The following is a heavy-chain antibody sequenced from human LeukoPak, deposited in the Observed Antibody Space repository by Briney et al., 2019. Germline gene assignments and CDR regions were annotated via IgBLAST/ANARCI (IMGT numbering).Heavy chain of an antibody. CDR1: GFTFSSYS. D-gene: IGHD6-13*01. CDR3: ARVRGIAAAAPFDC. Sequence: GGSLRLSCAASGFTFSSYSMNWVRQAPGKGLEWVSSISSSSSYIYYADSVKGRFTISRDNAKNSLYLQMNSLRAEDTAVYYCARVRGIAAAAPFDCWGQGTLVTVSS. V-gene: IGHV3-21*01. CDR2: ISSSSSYI. J-gene: IGHJ4*02.